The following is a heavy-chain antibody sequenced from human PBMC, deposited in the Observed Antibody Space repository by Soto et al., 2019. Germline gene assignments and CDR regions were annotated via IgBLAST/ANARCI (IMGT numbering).Heavy chain of an antibody. D-gene: IGHD2-2*01. J-gene: IGHJ4*02. CDR1: GFTFSSYG. CDR3: ARAYVPAAMTGRGYFDY. CDR2: ISYDGSNK. V-gene: IGHV3-30*03. Sequence: QVQLVESGGGVVQPGRSLRLSCAASGFTFSSYGMHWVRQAPGKGLEWVAVISYDGSNKYYADSVKGRFTISRDNSKNTLLLQVKSLRAEDTAVYYCARAYVPAAMTGRGYFDYWGQGTLVTVSS.